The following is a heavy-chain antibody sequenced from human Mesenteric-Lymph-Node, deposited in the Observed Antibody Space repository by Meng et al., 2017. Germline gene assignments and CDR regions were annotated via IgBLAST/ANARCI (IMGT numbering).Heavy chain of an antibody. D-gene: IGHD3-22*01. V-gene: IGHV3-23*01. CDR2: ISGSGGST. Sequence: GESLKISCAASGFTFSSYVMSWVRQAPGKGLEWVSAISGSGGSTYYADSVKGRFTISRDNSKNTLYLQMNSLRAEDTAVYYCAKVLYYYDIDYWGQGTPVTVSS. CDR1: GFTFSSYV. CDR3: AKVLYYYDIDY. J-gene: IGHJ4*02.